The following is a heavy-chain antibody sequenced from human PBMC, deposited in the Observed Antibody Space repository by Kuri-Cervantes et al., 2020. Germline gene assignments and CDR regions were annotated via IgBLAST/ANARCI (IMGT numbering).Heavy chain of an antibody. CDR2: ISYDGSNK. CDR1: GFTFDDYA. V-gene: IGHV3-30-3*01. D-gene: IGHD3-3*01. Sequence: GGSLRLSCAASGFTFDDYAMHWVRQAPGKGLEWVAVISYDGSNKYYADSVKGRFTISRDNSKNTLYLQMNSLRAEDTAVYYCARSPTIFGVVTNFDYWGQGTLVTVSS. CDR3: ARSPTIFGVVTNFDY. J-gene: IGHJ4*02.